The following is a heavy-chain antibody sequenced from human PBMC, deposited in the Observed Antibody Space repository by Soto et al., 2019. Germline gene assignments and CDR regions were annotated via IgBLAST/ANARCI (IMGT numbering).Heavy chain of an antibody. CDR1: GFTFSSYE. D-gene: IGHD1-26*01. J-gene: IGHJ3*02. CDR2: ISSGASTI. V-gene: IGHV3-48*03. Sequence: PGGSLRLSCAASGFTFSSYEMNWVRQAPGKGLEWVSYISSGASTIYYAESVKGRFTISRDNAKTSLYLQMNSLRADDTAVYYCSRGADDAFDIWGQGTMVTVSS. CDR3: SRGADDAFDI.